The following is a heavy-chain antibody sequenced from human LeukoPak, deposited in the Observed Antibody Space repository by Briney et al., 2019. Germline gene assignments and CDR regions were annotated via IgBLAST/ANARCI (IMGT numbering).Heavy chain of an antibody. Sequence: PGRSLRLSCAASGFTFSSYAMHWVRQAPGKGLEWVAVIWYDGSKKYYTDSVKGRLTISRDNSKNTLYLQMNSLRAEDTAVYYCARDHSTTVYYFDYWGQGTLVTVSS. CDR3: ARDHSTTVYYFDY. J-gene: IGHJ4*02. D-gene: IGHD4-17*01. CDR1: GFTFSSYA. V-gene: IGHV3-33*01. CDR2: IWYDGSKK.